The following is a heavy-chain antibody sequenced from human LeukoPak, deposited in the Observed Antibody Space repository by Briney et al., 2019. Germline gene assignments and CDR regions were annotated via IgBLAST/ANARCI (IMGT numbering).Heavy chain of an antibody. J-gene: IGHJ4*02. CDR2: IKPNSGGT. CDR3: ARDRAVATIGGVDY. D-gene: IGHD5-12*01. Sequence: GASVKVSCKASGYTFTGYYMHWVRRAPGQGLEWMGWIKPNSGGTNYAQKFQGRVTMTRDTSISTAYMELSSLRSDDTAVYYCARDRAVATIGGVDYWGQGTLVTVSS. CDR1: GYTFTGYY. V-gene: IGHV1-2*02.